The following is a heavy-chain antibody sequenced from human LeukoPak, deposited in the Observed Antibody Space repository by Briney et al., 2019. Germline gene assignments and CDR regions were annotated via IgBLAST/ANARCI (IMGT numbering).Heavy chain of an antibody. Sequence: PGGSLRLSCTTSGFTFSHYAMHWVRQAPGKGLEWVAVIWNDGSDKYYGDSVKGRFTISRDNSKKTVYLQLSSLRVEDTAVYYCARGLYYYDSSGYPEAFDIWGQGTMVTVSS. CDR1: GFTFSHYA. CDR3: ARGLYYYDSSGYPEAFDI. J-gene: IGHJ3*02. V-gene: IGHV3-33*01. CDR2: IWNDGSDK. D-gene: IGHD3-22*01.